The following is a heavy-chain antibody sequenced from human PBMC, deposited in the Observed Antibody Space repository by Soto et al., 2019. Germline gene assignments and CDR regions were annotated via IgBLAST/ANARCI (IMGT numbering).Heavy chain of an antibody. J-gene: IGHJ4*02. Sequence: GGSLRLSCAASGFTVSSNYMSWVHQAPGKGLEWVSVIYSGGTTYYADSVRGRVTISRDNSRNTLYLQMTSLRAEDTAVYYCARAGTVHSYYFDSSGQGTVVTVYS. CDR1: GFTVSSNY. CDR3: ARAGTVHSYYFDS. CDR2: IYSGGTT. V-gene: IGHV3-53*01. D-gene: IGHD1-7*01.